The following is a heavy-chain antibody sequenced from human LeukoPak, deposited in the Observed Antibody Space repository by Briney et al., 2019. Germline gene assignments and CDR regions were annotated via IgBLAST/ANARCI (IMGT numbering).Heavy chain of an antibody. Sequence: GESLQISCKASGYSFTSYWIAWVRRMPGKGLEWMGIIYPADSDTAYSPSFQGQVTISADKSISTAYLQWSSLKASDTAMYYCARGCGSTSCPNWFDPWGQGTLVTVSS. V-gene: IGHV5-51*01. D-gene: IGHD2-2*01. CDR2: IYPADSDT. CDR3: ARGCGSTSCPNWFDP. J-gene: IGHJ5*02. CDR1: GYSFTSYW.